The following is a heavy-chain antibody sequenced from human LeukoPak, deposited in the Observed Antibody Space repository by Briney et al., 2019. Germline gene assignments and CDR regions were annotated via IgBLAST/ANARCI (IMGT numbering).Heavy chain of an antibody. Sequence: GEPLKISCQGSGYSFTNYWIGWVRQTPGKGLEWMGVINPDDSEIKYSPSLQGQVTISADKSISTAYLQWSSLKASDTAMYYCARQTYDSSGYYPTFDYWGQGTLVTVSS. V-gene: IGHV5-51*01. D-gene: IGHD3-22*01. CDR2: INPDDSEI. CDR3: ARQTYDSSGYYPTFDY. CDR1: GYSFTNYW. J-gene: IGHJ4*02.